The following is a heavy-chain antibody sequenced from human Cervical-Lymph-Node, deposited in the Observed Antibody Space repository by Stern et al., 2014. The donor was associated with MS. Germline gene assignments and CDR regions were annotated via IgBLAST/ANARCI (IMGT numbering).Heavy chain of an antibody. V-gene: IGHV4-61*01. J-gene: IGHJ4*02. CDR2: VYYSGST. CDR1: GGSVNTESSF. Sequence: QLQLQESGPGLVKPSETLSLTCTVSGGSVNTESSFWSWIRQPPGKGLEWIGYVYYSGSTTYNPSLQSRVTISLDTSKNQFSLQLNSVTAADTALYYCVRHYGVDYYFDYWGQGALVTVSS. D-gene: IGHD4-17*01. CDR3: VRHYGVDYYFDY.